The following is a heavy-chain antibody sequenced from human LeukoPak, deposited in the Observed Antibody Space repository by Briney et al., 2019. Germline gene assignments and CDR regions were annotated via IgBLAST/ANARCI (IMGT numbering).Heavy chain of an antibody. J-gene: IGHJ4*02. V-gene: IGHV4-59*01. CDR1: GGSISSYY. Sequence: SDTLSLTCTVSGGSISSYYWSWIRQPPGKGLEWIGHIYYSGSTNYNPSLKSRVTISLDTSKNQFSLKLSSVTAADTAVYYCASVLVGATTVDYWGQGTLVTVSS. CDR2: IYYSGST. D-gene: IGHD1-26*01. CDR3: ASVLVGATTVDY.